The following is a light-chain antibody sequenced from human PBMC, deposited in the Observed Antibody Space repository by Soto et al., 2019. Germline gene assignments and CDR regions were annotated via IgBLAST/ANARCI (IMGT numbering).Light chain of an antibody. Sequence: QSVLTQSPSASASLGASVKLTCTLSSGHSSYAIAWHQQQPEKGPRYLMKLNSDGSHSKGDGIPDRFSGSSSGAERYLTISSLQSEDEADYYCQTWGTGLLVFGEGTKLTVL. CDR1: SGHSSYA. CDR3: QTWGTGLLV. J-gene: IGLJ3*02. V-gene: IGLV4-69*01. CDR2: LNSDGSH.